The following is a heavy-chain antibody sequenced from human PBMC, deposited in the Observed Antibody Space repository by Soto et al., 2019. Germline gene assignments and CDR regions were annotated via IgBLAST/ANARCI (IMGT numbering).Heavy chain of an antibody. J-gene: IGHJ4*02. D-gene: IGHD1-26*01. Sequence: ASVKVSCKASGYTFTSYGISWVRQAPGQGLEWMGWISAYNGNTNYAQKLQGRVTITTDTSASTAYMELSSLRSEDTAVYYCARDVGVFDYWGQGTLVTVSS. CDR2: ISAYNGNT. V-gene: IGHV1-18*01. CDR3: ARDVGVFDY. CDR1: GYTFTSYG.